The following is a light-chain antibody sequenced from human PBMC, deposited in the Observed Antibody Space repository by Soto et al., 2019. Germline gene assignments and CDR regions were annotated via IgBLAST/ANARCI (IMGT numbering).Light chain of an antibody. V-gene: IGLV2-14*01. CDR3: SSYTTNITPVV. J-gene: IGLJ2*01. Sequence: QSALTQPASMSGSPGQSITISCTGTSNDVGGYNYVSWYQQHPGKAPKLMIFEVSNRPSGVSNRFSGSKSGNTASLTISGLQAEDEADYYCSSYTTNITPVVFGGGTKLTVL. CDR1: SNDVGGYNY. CDR2: EVS.